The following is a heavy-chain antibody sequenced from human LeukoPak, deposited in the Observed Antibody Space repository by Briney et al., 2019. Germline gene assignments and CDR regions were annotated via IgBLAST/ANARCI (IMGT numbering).Heavy chain of an antibody. CDR1: GFTFSSYA. V-gene: IGHV3-30-3*01. D-gene: IGHD1-26*01. J-gene: IGHJ4*02. Sequence: PGGSLRLSCAASGFTFSSYAMHWVRQAPGKGLEWVAVIPYDGSNKYYADSVKGRFTISRDNSKNTLSLQMNSLRAEDTAVYYCARVGGGNYHPLDYWGQGTLVTVSS. CDR3: ARVGGGNYHPLDY. CDR2: IPYDGSNK.